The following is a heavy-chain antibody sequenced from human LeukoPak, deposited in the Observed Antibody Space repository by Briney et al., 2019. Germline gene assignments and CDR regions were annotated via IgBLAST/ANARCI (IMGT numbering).Heavy chain of an antibody. CDR3: ARDQLGDAVDI. CDR1: GGSISSSSYY. Sequence: SETLSLTCTVSGGSISSSSYYWGWIRQPPEKGLEWIGSIYYSGSTYYNPSLKSRVTMSLDTSKNQFSLRLNSVTAADTAVYYCARDQLGDAVDIWGQGTMVTVSS. V-gene: IGHV4-39*07. D-gene: IGHD3-16*01. CDR2: IYYSGST. J-gene: IGHJ3*02.